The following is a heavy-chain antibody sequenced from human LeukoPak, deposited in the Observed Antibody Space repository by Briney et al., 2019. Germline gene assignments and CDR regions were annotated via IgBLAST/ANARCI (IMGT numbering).Heavy chain of an antibody. CDR1: GYSISSGYY. D-gene: IGHD1-26*01. V-gene: IGHV4-38-2*02. CDR2: IYHSGST. CDR3: ARWGWWELLRGYYFDY. Sequence: SETLSLTCTVSGYSISSGYYWGWIRQPPGKGLEWIGSIYHSGSTYYNPSLKSRVTISVDTSKNQFSLKLSSVTAADTAVYYCARWGWWELLRGYYFDYWGQGTLVTVSS. J-gene: IGHJ4*02.